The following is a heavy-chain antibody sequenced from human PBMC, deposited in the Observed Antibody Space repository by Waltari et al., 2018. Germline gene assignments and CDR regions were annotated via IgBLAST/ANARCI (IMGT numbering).Heavy chain of an antibody. Sequence: EVQVVVSGGGLVKPGGSLRLSCAASGFTFNTAWMSWVREAPGKGLEWVGRIKSKTEGGTTDFATPVKGRFSISRDDSKNTLSLQMNSLKTEDTAMYYCTTGGAYFPFWGQGTLVTVSS. CDR3: TTGGAYFPF. J-gene: IGHJ4*02. D-gene: IGHD3-16*01. CDR2: IKSKTEGGTT. CDR1: GFTFNTAW. V-gene: IGHV3-15*01.